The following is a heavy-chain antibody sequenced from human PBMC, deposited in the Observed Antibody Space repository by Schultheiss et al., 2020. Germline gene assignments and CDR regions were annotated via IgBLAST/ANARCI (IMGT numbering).Heavy chain of an antibody. CDR1: GGSISSGGYY. J-gene: IGHJ6*02. Sequence: SETLSLTCTVSGGSISSGGYYWSWIRQHPGKGLEWIGYIYYSGSTNYNPSLKSRVTISVDTSKNQFSLKLSSVTAADTAVYYCASSGWGRYSFARNYYYGMDVWGQGTTVTVSS. CDR3: ASSGWGRYSFARNYYYGMDV. V-gene: IGHV4-61*08. D-gene: IGHD5-18*01. CDR2: IYYSGST.